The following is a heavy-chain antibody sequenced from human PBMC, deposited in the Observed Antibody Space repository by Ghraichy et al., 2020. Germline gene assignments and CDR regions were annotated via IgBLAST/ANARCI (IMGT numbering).Heavy chain of an antibody. Sequence: GESLNISCAASGFTFSSYAMHWVRQAPGKGLEWVAVISYDGSNKYYADSVKGRFTISRDNSKNTLYLQMNSLRAEDTAVYYCARDSHPTTNWGDYYYYYMDVWGKGTTVTVSS. CDR1: GFTFSSYA. J-gene: IGHJ6*03. V-gene: IGHV3-30*04. CDR2: ISYDGSNK. D-gene: IGHD7-27*01. CDR3: ARDSHPTTNWGDYYYYYMDV.